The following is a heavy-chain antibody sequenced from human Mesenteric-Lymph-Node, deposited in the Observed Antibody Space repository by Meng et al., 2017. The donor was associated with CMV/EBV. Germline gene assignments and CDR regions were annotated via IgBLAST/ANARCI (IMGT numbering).Heavy chain of an antibody. D-gene: IGHD2-2*01. CDR3: ATFGYCSSNGCQGDWFDP. CDR2: VSAYDGNT. CDR1: FTNYA. J-gene: IGHJ5*02. Sequence: FTNYAFSWVRQAPGQGLEWLGCVSAYDGNTKYGRKFQGRVTMTTGTSTGTAHMELRSLRSDDTAVYYCATFGYCSSNGCQGDWFDPWGQGTLVTVSS. V-gene: IGHV1-18*04.